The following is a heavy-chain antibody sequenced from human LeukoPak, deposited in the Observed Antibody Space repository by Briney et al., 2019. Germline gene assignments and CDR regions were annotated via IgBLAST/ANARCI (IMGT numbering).Heavy chain of an antibody. CDR2: IRSKANSYAT. D-gene: IGHD6-13*01. CDR3: ANLIAARGS. V-gene: IGHV3-73*01. CDR1: GFTFSGSA. J-gene: IGHJ5*02. Sequence: GGSLRLSCASSGFTFSGSAMHWVRQASGKGLEWVGRIRSKANSYATAYAASVKGRFTISRDDSKNTEYLQMNSLKTEDTAVYYCANLIAARGSWGQGTLVTFSS.